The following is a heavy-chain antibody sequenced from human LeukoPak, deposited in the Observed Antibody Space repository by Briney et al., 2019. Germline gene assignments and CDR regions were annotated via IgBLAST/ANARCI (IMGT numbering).Heavy chain of an antibody. J-gene: IGHJ4*02. CDR2: INPNSGGT. CDR1: GYTFTGYY. CDR3: ARDSLGDGYNYAPLDY. V-gene: IGHV1-2*02. D-gene: IGHD5-24*01. Sequence: GASVKVSCKASGYTFTGYYMHWVRQAPGQGLEWMGWINPNSGGTNYAQKFQGRVTMTRDTSISTAYMELSRLRSDDTAVYYCARDSLGDGYNYAPLDYWGQGTLVTVSS.